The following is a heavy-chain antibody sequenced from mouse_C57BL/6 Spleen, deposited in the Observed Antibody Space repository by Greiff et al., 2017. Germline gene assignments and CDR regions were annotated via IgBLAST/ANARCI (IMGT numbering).Heavy chain of an antibody. Sequence: EVQLQESGPGLVKPSQSLSLTCSVTGYSITSGYYWNWIRQFPGNKLEWMGYISYDGSNNYNPSLKNRISITRDTSKNQFFLKLNSVTTEDTATYYCARWGDSNFDYWGQGTTLTVSS. J-gene: IGHJ2*01. D-gene: IGHD2-13*01. CDR3: ARWGDSNFDY. CDR1: GYSITSGYY. V-gene: IGHV3-6*01. CDR2: ISYDGSN.